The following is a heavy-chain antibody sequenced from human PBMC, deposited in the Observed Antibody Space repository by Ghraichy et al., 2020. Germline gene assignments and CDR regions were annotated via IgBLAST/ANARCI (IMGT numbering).Heavy chain of an antibody. J-gene: IGHJ6*02. CDR3: ARDQNVIAARNYYGMEV. Sequence: GESLNISCAASGFTFSSYWMHWVRQAPGKGLVWVSRINSDGSSTSYADSVKGRFTISRDNAKNTLYLQMNSLRAEETAVYYCARDQNVIAARNYYGMEVWGQGTTVTVSS. CDR2: INSDGSST. D-gene: IGHD6-6*01. CDR1: GFTFSSYW. V-gene: IGHV3-74*01.